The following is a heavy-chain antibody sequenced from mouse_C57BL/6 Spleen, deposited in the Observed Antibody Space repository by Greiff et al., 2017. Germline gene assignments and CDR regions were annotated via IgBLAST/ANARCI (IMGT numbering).Heavy chain of an antibody. CDR2: IDPSDSYT. J-gene: IGHJ4*01. D-gene: IGHD2-12*01. CDR3: ARLRPGFYYAMDY. Sequence: QQPGQGLEWIGEIDPSDSYTNYNQKFKGKATLTVDTSSSTAYMQRSSLTSEDSAVYYCARLRPGFYYAMDYWGQGTSVTVSS. V-gene: IGHV1-50*01.